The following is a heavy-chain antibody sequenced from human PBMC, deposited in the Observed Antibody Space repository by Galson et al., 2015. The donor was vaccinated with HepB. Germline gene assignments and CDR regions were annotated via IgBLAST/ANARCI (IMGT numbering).Heavy chain of an antibody. J-gene: IGHJ6*02. CDR2: IIPMFGET. V-gene: IGHV1-69*06. D-gene: IGHD2-2*01. CDR3: ARTDCTSSTCYWIRHHGVDV. CDR1: GGTFENYA. Sequence: SVKVSCKASGGTFENYAINWVRQAPGQGLVWMGGIIPMFGETNYAQKLQGRVTITADKSTNTAYMELSSLRSEDTAVYYCARTDCTSSTCYWIRHHGVDVWGQGTTVTVSS.